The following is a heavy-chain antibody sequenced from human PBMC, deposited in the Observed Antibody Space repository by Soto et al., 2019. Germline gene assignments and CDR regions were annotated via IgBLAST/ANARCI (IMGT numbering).Heavy chain of an antibody. CDR1: GFTFSSYA. J-gene: IGHJ4*02. CDR3: ARDYDSSGYPRYYFDY. V-gene: IGHV3-NL1*01. D-gene: IGHD3-22*01. CDR2: IIYSGGSI. Sequence: GGSLRLSCAASGFTFSSYAMHWVRQAPGKGLEWVSDIIYSGGSIYYADSVKGRFTISRDNSNNTLYLQMNSLRAEDTAVYYCARDYDSSGYPRYYFDYWGQGTLVTVSS.